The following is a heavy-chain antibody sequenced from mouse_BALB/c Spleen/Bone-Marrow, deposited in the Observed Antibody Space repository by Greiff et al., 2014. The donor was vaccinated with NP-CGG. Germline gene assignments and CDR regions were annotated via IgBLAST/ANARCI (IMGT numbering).Heavy chain of an antibody. V-gene: IGHV2-9*02. CDR2: IWAGGST. J-gene: IGHJ1*01. Sequence: VQRVESGPGLVAPSQSLSITCTVSGFSLTSYGVHWVRQPPGKGLEWLGAIWAGGSTNYNSALMSRLSISKDNSKSQVFLKMNSLQTDDTAMYYCARVYLRYFDVWGAGTTVTVSS. CDR3: ARVYLRYFDV. D-gene: IGHD2-3*01. CDR1: GFSLTSYG.